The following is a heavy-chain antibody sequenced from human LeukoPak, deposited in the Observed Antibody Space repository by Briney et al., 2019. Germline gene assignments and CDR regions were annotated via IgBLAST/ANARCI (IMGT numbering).Heavy chain of an antibody. CDR3: ARDQGDNSYGYYAIWYAFDV. Sequence: SMKVSCKASGGTFNNYAISWVRQAPGQGLEWMGRIVPTLGIANYAQEFQGRLIITADKATSSAYMELSSLRSEDTAVYYCARDQGDNSYGYYAIWYAFDVWGQGTMVALSS. J-gene: IGHJ3*01. CDR1: GGTFNNYA. CDR2: IVPTLGIA. D-gene: IGHD5-18*01. V-gene: IGHV1-69*04.